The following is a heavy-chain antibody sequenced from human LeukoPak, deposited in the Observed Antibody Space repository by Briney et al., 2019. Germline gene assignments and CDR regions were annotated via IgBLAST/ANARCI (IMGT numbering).Heavy chain of an antibody. V-gene: IGHV3-23*01. D-gene: IGHD3-3*01. CDR3: AKDPRGWEILITHYDFWSGYSGGPNWFDP. CDR1: GFTFSSYA. Sequence: GGSLRLSCAASGFTFSSYAMSWVRQAPGKGLEWVSAISGSGGSTYYADSVKGRFTISRDNSKNTLYLQMNSLRAEDTAVYYCAKDPRGWEILITHYDFWSGYSGGPNWFDPWGQGTLVTVSS. J-gene: IGHJ5*02. CDR2: ISGSGGST.